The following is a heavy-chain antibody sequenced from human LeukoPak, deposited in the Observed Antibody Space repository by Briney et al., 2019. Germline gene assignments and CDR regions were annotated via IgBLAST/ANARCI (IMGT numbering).Heavy chain of an antibody. D-gene: IGHD6-13*01. Sequence: ASVKVSCKASGYTFSRYGISWVRQAPGQGLEWMGWISAYNGNTNYAQKLQGRVTMTTDTSTSTAYMELRSLRSDDTAVYYCARDRLAAAGRGFDPWGQGTLVTVSS. V-gene: IGHV1-18*01. CDR2: ISAYNGNT. CDR3: ARDRLAAAGRGFDP. J-gene: IGHJ5*02. CDR1: GYTFSRYG.